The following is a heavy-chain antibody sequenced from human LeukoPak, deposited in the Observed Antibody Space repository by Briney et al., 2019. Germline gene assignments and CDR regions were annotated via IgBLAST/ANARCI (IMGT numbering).Heavy chain of an antibody. CDR1: GYTFTGYY. J-gene: IGHJ4*02. V-gene: IGHV1-2*02. CDR2: INPNSGGT. CDR3: ARGGPIAVAGRQNDY. Sequence: GASVKVSCKAPGYTFTGYYFHWVRQAPGQGLEWMGWINPNSGGTNYAQRFQGRVTMTRDTSISTGYMELTRLRSDDTAVYYCARGGPIAVAGRQNDYWGQGTLVTVSS. D-gene: IGHD6-19*01.